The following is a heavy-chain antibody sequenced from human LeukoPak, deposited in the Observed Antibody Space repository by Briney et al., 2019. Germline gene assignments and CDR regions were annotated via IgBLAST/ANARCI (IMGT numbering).Heavy chain of an antibody. CDR2: INHSGST. J-gene: IGHJ4*02. V-gene: IGHV4-34*01. D-gene: IGHD2-2*01. CDR1: GGSFSGYY. CDR3: ARDTGVVVPAAIDY. Sequence: SETLSLTCAVYGGSFSGYYWSWIRQPPGKGLEWIGEINHSGSTNYNPSLKSRVTISVDTSKNQFSLKLSSVTAADTAVYYCARDTGVVVPAAIDYWGQGTLVTVSS.